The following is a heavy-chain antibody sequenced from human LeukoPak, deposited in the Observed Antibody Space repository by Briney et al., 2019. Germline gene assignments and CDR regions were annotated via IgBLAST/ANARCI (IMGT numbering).Heavy chain of an antibody. CDR3: ASEDYYDSSAYYYRNFLH. V-gene: IGHV3-21*01. J-gene: IGHJ1*01. D-gene: IGHD3-22*01. CDR2: ISSSSSYM. CDR1: GFTFSSNT. Sequence: GGSLRLSCAASGFTFSSNTMNWVRQAPGKGLEWVSSISSSSSYMKYADSVRGRFTISRDNAKNSLYLQMNSLRAEDTAVYYCASEDYYDSSAYYYRNFLHWGQGTLVTVSS.